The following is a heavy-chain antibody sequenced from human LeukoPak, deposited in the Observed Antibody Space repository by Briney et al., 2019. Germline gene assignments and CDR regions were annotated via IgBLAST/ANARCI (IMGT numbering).Heavy chain of an antibody. J-gene: IGHJ4*02. Sequence: GGSLRLSCAASGFTFSDYYMSWIRQAPGKGLEWVSYISSSGSTIYYADSVKGRFTISRDNAKNSLYLQMNSLRAEDTAVYYCARDVSFGVPAAVGYWGQGTLVTVSS. CDR3: ARDVSFGVPAAVGY. V-gene: IGHV3-11*01. CDR2: ISSSGSTI. D-gene: IGHD2-2*01. CDR1: GFTFSDYY.